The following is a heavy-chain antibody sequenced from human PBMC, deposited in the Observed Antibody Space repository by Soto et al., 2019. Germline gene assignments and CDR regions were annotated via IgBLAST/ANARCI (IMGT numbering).Heavy chain of an antibody. CDR3: ARESEDLTSNFDY. Sequence: NPGGSLRLSCAASGFTFTRYSMNWVCQAPGKGLEWVSSISSTTNYIYYGDSMKGRFTISRDNAKNSLYLEMNSLRAEDTAVYYCARESEDLTSNFDYWGQGTLVTVSS. CDR1: GFTFTRYS. V-gene: IGHV3-21*06. CDR2: ISSTTNYI. J-gene: IGHJ4*02.